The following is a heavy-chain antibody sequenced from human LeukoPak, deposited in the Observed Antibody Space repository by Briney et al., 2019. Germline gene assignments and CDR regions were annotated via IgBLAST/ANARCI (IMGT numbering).Heavy chain of an antibody. CDR2: IKQEGSEK. CDR3: ARSDSAVRIFGFDV. V-gene: IGHV3-7*01. J-gene: IGHJ6*02. CDR1: GFPFSNYW. Sequence: GGSLTLSCAVSGFPFSNYWMSWVRQAPGKGLEWVGNIKQEGSEKNYVASVKGRFTISRDNAKNSLHLQMNSLRAEDTAVYYCARSDSAVRIFGFDVWGQGTTVTVSS. D-gene: IGHD1-14*01.